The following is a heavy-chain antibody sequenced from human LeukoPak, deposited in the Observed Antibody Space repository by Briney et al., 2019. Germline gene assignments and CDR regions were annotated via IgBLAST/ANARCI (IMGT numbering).Heavy chain of an antibody. CDR3: AREEAPVGGSSFDY. J-gene: IGHJ4*02. CDR2: ISSGGVNT. CDR1: GFTFSTYA. D-gene: IGHD1-26*01. V-gene: IGHV3-64*02. Sequence: GGSLRLSCAASGFTFSTYAMHWVRQAPGKGLEHVSSISSGGVNTYYADSVRGRFPISRDNSKNTLYLHMGSLRAEDMAVYYCAREEAPVGGSSFDYWGQGTLVTVSS.